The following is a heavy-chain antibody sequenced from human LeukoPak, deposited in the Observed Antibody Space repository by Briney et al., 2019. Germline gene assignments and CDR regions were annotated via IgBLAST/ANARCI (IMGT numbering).Heavy chain of an antibody. D-gene: IGHD3-3*01. CDR1: GGSFSGDY. V-gene: IGHV4-34*01. CDR2: INQSVST. Sequence: PETLSLTRAVYGGSFSGDYGSCSRQPPGKGREGMGEINQSVSTNYNPSLTSRGTISVDTSKNQFSLKLSSVTAADTAVYYCARGPRTAGPNDFWSGYYHYYYYMDVWGKGTTVTVSS. CDR3: ARGPRTAGPNDFWSGYYHYYYYMDV. J-gene: IGHJ6*03.